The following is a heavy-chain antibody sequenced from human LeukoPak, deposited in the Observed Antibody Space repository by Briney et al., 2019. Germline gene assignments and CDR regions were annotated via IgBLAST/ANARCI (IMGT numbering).Heavy chain of an antibody. V-gene: IGHV4-39*07. CDR1: GGSISSSSYY. D-gene: IGHD3-10*01. CDR3: ARDGYGSPDAFDI. Sequence: SETLSLTCTVSGGSISSSSYYWGWIRQPPGKGLEWIGSIYYSGSTYYNPSLKSRVTISVDTSKNQFSLKLSSVTAADTAVYYCARDGYGSPDAFDIWGQGTMVTVSS. J-gene: IGHJ3*02. CDR2: IYYSGST.